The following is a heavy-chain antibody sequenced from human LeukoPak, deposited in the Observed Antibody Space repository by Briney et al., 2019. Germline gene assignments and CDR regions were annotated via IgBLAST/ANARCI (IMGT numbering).Heavy chain of an antibody. Sequence: SETLSLTCTVSGGSISSSSYYWGWIRQPPGKGLEWIGSIYYSGSTYYNPSLKSRVTISVDTSKNQFSLKLSSVTAADTAVYYCAREGVHVDTAMGTFDYWGQGTLVTVSS. V-gene: IGHV4-39*07. CDR3: AREGVHVDTAMGTFDY. CDR2: IYYSGST. CDR1: GGSISSSSYY. J-gene: IGHJ4*02. D-gene: IGHD5-18*01.